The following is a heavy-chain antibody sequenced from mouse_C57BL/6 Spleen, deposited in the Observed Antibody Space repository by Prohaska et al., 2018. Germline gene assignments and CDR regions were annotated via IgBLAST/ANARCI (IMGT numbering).Heavy chain of an antibody. CDR3: ARRATTVVAPYYYAMDY. Sequence: QVQLQQPGAELVKPGASVKLSCKASGYTFTSYWMHWVKQRPGRGLERIGRIDPNSGGTKYNEKFKSKATLTVDKPSSTAYMQLSSLTSEDSAVYYCARRATTVVAPYYYAMDYWGQGTSVTVSS. D-gene: IGHD1-1*01. V-gene: IGHV1-72*01. CDR1: GYTFTSYW. CDR2: IDPNSGGT. J-gene: IGHJ4*01.